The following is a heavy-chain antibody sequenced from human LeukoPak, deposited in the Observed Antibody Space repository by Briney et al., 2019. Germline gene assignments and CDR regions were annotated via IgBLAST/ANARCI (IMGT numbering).Heavy chain of an antibody. D-gene: IGHD2-15*01. Sequence: PSETLSLTCAVYGGSFSGYYWSWIRQPPGKGLEWIGEINHSGSTNYNPSLKSRVTISVDTSKNQFSLKLSSVTAADTAVYYCASAGRYCSGGGCYGVDYWGQGTLVTVSS. V-gene: IGHV4-34*01. J-gene: IGHJ4*02. CDR2: INHSGST. CDR3: ASAGRYCSGGGCYGVDY. CDR1: GGSFSGYY.